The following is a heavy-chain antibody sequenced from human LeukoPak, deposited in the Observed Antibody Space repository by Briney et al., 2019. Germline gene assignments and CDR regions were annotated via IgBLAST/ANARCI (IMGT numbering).Heavy chain of an antibody. Sequence: GASVKVSCKASGYTFTGYYMHWVRQAPGQGPEWMGWINPNSGGTNYAQKFQGRVTMTRDTSISTAYMELSRLRSDDTAVYYCASSKGYCSSTSCANWFDPWGQGTLVTVSS. CDR2: INPNSGGT. D-gene: IGHD2-2*01. J-gene: IGHJ5*02. CDR3: ASSKGYCSSTSCANWFDP. V-gene: IGHV1-2*02. CDR1: GYTFTGYY.